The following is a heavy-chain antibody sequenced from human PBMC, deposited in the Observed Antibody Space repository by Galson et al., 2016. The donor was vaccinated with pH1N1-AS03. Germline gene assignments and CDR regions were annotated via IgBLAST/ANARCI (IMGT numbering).Heavy chain of an antibody. Sequence: SLRLSCAASGFTFTNYAIHWVRQAPGKGLEYVAAISSDGSGTYYANSVKGRFTISRDNSKNTLYLQMGSLRAEDMAVYYCARGPVSYSNYWFPPPDYWGQGTLVTVSS. V-gene: IGHV3-64*01. CDR1: GFTFTNYA. J-gene: IGHJ4*02. D-gene: IGHD6-13*01. CDR3: ARGPVSYSNYWFPPPDY. CDR2: ISSDGSGT.